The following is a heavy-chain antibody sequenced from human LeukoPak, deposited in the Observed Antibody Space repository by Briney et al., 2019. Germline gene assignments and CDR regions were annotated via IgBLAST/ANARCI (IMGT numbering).Heavy chain of an antibody. Sequence: ASVKVSCKASGYTFTGYYMHWVRQAPGQGLEWMGWINPNSGGTNYAQKFQGRVTMTRDTSISTAYMELSRLRSDDTAGYYFARDSVRTSIPIILRLGELSLWGQGTLVTVSS. CDR1: GYTFTGYY. D-gene: IGHD3-16*02. J-gene: IGHJ4*02. V-gene: IGHV1-2*02. CDR3: ARDSVRTSIPIILRLGELSL. CDR2: INPNSGGT.